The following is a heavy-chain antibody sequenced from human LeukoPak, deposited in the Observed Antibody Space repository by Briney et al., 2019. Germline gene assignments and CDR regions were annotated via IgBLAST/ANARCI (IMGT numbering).Heavy chain of an antibody. Sequence: GGSLRLSCAASGFTFSNYWMHWVRQAPGKGLVWVSRINSDGINTSYADSVKGRFTISRDNAKITLNLQMNSLRAEDTAVYYCVRQLVSWGQGTLVTVSS. CDR1: GFTFSNYW. V-gene: IGHV3-74*01. D-gene: IGHD6-6*01. CDR3: VRQLVS. J-gene: IGHJ5*02. CDR2: INSDGINT.